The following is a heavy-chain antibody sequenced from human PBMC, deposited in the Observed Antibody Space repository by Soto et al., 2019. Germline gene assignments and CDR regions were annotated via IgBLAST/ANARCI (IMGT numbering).Heavy chain of an antibody. CDR2: IIPIFGTA. Sequence: ASVKVSCKASGGTFSSYAVSRVRQAPGQGLEWMGGIIPIFGTANYAQKFQGRVTITADESTSTAYMELSSLGSEDTAVYYCASRNGYCSSTSCFDPYYYYYGMDVWGQGTTVTVSS. CDR1: GGTFSSYA. D-gene: IGHD2-2*03. V-gene: IGHV1-69*13. CDR3: ASRNGYCSSTSCFDPYYYYYGMDV. J-gene: IGHJ6*02.